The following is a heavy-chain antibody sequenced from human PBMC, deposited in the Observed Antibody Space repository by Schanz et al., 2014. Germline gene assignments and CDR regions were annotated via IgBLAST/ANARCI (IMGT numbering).Heavy chain of an antibody. CDR3: AKDLAAVGVFDY. J-gene: IGHJ4*02. D-gene: IGHD6-13*01. Sequence: EVQLLESGGALVQPGGSLRLSCAASGFSFRKSAMSWVRQAPGKGLEWVSALTGSGTTTYYADSVKGRFTISRDNSKNTLDPQMNSLRAEDTAIYYCAKDLAAVGVFDYWGQGSLVTVSP. CDR2: LTGSGTTT. CDR1: GFSFRKSA. V-gene: IGHV3-23*01.